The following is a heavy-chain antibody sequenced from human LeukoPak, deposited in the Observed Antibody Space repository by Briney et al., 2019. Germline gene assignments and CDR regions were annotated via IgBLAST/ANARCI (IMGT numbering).Heavy chain of an antibody. V-gene: IGHV6-1*01. CDR1: GDSVSSNSAA. D-gene: IGHD6-19*01. CDR2: TYYRSKWYN. J-gene: IGHJ5*02. Sequence: SQTLSLTCAISGDSVSSNSAAWNWIRQSPSRGLEWLGRTYYRSKWYNDYAVSVKRRITINPDTSKNQFSLQLNSVTPEDTAVYYCARDPIAVAGTAPKNWFDPWGQGTLVTVSS. CDR3: ARDPIAVAGTAPKNWFDP.